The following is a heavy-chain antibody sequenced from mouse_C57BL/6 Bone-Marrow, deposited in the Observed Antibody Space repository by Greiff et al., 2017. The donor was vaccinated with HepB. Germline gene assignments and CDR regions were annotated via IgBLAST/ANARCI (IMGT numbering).Heavy chain of an antibody. J-gene: IGHJ1*03. D-gene: IGHD1-1*01. CDR1: GYTFTSYW. CDR2: IHPSDSDT. Sequence: QVQLKQPGAELVKPGASVKVSCKASGYTFTSYWMHWVKQRPGQGLEWIGRIHPSDSDTNYNQKFKGKATLTVDKSSSTAYMQLSSLTSEDSAVYYCAIAITTVVATPHWYFDVWGTGTTVTVSS. CDR3: AIAITTVVATPHWYFDV. V-gene: IGHV1-74*01.